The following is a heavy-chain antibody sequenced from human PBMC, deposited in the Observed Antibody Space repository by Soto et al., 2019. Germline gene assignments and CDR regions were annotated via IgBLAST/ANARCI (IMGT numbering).Heavy chain of an antibody. CDR2: INAGNGNT. J-gene: IGHJ4*02. D-gene: IGHD4-17*01. CDR1: GYTFTSYA. CDR3: AIDKSGSMTTVTAAFDY. Sequence: GAAVKVSFKASGYTFTSYAMHWVRQAPGQRLEWMGWINAGNGNTKYSQKFQGRVTITRDTSASTAYMELSSLRSEDTAVYYCAIDKSGSMTTVTAAFDYWGQGTLVTVSS. V-gene: IGHV1-3*01.